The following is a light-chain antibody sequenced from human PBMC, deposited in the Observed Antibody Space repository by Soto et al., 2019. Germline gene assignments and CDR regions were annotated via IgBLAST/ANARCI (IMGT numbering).Light chain of an antibody. CDR1: QSVSSY. CDR3: QQYNYWPPKT. J-gene: IGKJ1*01. V-gene: IGKV3-11*01. CDR2: DAS. Sequence: EIVLTQSPATLSLSPGERATLSFRASQSVSSYLAWYQQKPGQAPRLLIYDASNRATGIPARFSGSGSGTEFTLTISSLQSEDFGVYYCQQYNYWPPKTFGQGTKVDIK.